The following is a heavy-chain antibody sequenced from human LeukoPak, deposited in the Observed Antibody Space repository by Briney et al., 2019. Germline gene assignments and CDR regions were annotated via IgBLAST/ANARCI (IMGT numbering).Heavy chain of an antibody. J-gene: IGHJ4*02. Sequence: SESLSLTCAVYGGSFSGYYWSWIRQPPGKGLEWIGEINHSGSTNYNPSLKSRVTISVDTSKNQFSLKLSSVTAADTAVYYCAACPVTYYYDSSGYSFDYWGQGTLVTVSS. CDR1: GGSFSGYY. CDR3: AACPVTYYYDSSGYSFDY. D-gene: IGHD3-22*01. V-gene: IGHV4-34*01. CDR2: INHSGST.